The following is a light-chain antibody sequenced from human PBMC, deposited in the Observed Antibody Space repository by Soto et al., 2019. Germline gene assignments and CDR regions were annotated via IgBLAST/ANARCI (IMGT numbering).Light chain of an antibody. V-gene: IGKV1-5*03. CDR1: QSISTW. J-gene: IGKJ2*01. Sequence: DIQMTQSPSTLSASVGDRVTITCRASQSISTWLAWYQQRPGKAPKLMIYKASSLERRVPSRFSGSGSGTEFTLTISSLQPDDFATYYCQQYNSYENTFLQGTKLEIK. CDR3: QQYNSYENT. CDR2: KAS.